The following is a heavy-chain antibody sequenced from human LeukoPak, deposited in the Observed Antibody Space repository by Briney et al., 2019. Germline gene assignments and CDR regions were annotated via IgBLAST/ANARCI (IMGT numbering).Heavy chain of an antibody. Sequence: GESLRLSCPASGSIFTDYYLSWLRQAPGTGLEWVSYISSSDSTIYYAVSVRGRFSISRDNAKNSLYLQMNSLRAEDTAVYYCARGARDYGEYFFYYYYMDVWGKGTTVTVSS. CDR2: ISSSDSTI. D-gene: IGHD4-17*01. J-gene: IGHJ6*03. CDR1: GSIFTDYY. CDR3: ARGARDYGEYFFYYYYMDV. V-gene: IGHV3-11*04.